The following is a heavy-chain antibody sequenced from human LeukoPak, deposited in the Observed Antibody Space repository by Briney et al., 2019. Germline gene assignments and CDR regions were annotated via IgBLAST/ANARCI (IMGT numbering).Heavy chain of an antibody. Sequence: SETLSLTCTVSGGSISSSSYYWGWIRQPPGKGLEWIGSIYYSGSTYYNPSLKSRVTISVDTSKNQFSLKLSSVTAADTAVYYCARHLFGYYGFWSGSHMGFDYWGQGTLVTVSS. CDR1: GGSISSSSYY. D-gene: IGHD3-3*01. J-gene: IGHJ4*02. CDR3: ARHLFGYYGFWSGSHMGFDY. V-gene: IGHV4-39*01. CDR2: IYYSGST.